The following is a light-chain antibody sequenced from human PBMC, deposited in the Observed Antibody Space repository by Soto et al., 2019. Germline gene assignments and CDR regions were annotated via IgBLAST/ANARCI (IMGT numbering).Light chain of an antibody. CDR2: DAS. CDR1: RVFASN. Sequence: EMWITHSPATRLCFQGKEATSSSRPSRVFASNLVWYQQKPGQAPRLLIYDASNRATGIPARFSGSGSGTDFTLTISSLEPEDFAVYYCQQRGNRPPWTFGQGTKVEIK. J-gene: IGKJ1*01. V-gene: IGKV3-11*01. CDR3: QQRGNRPPWT.